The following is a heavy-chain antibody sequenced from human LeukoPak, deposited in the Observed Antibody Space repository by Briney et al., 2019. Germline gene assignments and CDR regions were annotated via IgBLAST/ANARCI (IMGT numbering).Heavy chain of an antibody. J-gene: IGHJ4*02. V-gene: IGHV1-69*05. CDR3: SNNALGDYAFDY. D-gene: IGHD4-17*01. CDR1: GRSFSTYA. Sequence: ASVKVSCKASGRSFSTYAISWARQAPGQGLEWMGGIIPSFSTTIYAQKFQGRVNITTDEVTTTAYTAYMELSSLRSEDTAVYYWSNNALGDYAFDYWGQGTLVIVSS. CDR2: IIPSFSTT.